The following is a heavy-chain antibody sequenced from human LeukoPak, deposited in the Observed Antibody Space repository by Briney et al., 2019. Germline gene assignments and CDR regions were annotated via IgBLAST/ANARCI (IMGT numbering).Heavy chain of an antibody. CDR2: ISYDGSNK. D-gene: IGHD6-13*01. CDR1: GFTFSSYA. CDR3: ARGPRYSSY. Sequence: GGSLRLSCAASGFTFSSYAMHWVRQAPGKGLEWVAVISYDGSNKYYADSVKGRFTISRDNSKNTLYLQMNSLRAEDTAVYYCARGPRYSSYWGQGTLVSVSS. V-gene: IGHV3-30-3*01. J-gene: IGHJ4*02.